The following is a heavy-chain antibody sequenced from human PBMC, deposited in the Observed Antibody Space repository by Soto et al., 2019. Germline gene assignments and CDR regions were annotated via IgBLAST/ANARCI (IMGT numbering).Heavy chain of an antibody. CDR3: AKESLSVVVVVAATHNWFDP. J-gene: IGHJ5*02. CDR2: ISYDGSNK. D-gene: IGHD2-15*01. Sequence: PGGSLRLSCAASGFTFNSYGMHWSCQAPGKGLEWVAVISYDGSNKYYADSVKGRFTTSRDNSKNTLYLQMNSLRAEDTAVYYCAKESLSVVVVVAATHNWFDPWGQGTLVTVSS. V-gene: IGHV3-30*18. CDR1: GFTFNSYG.